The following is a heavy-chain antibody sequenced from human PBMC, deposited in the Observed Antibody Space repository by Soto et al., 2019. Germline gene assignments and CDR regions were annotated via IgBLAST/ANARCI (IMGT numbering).Heavy chain of an antibody. D-gene: IGHD6-6*01. CDR3: ARVGGQLVPGFDY. CDR1: GFTFSSYS. J-gene: IGHJ4*02. V-gene: IGHV3-21*01. Sequence: EVQLVESGGGLVKPGGSLRLSCAASGFTFSSYSMNWVRQAPGKGREWVSSISSSSSYIYYADSVKGRFTISRDNAKNSLYLQMNSLRAEDTAVYYCARVGGQLVPGFDYWGQGTLVTVSS. CDR2: ISSSSSYI.